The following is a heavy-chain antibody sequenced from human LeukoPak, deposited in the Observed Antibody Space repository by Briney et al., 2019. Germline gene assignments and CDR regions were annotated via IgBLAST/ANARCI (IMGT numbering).Heavy chain of an antibody. Sequence: PGGSLRLSCAASGFTVSSNYMSWVRQAPGKGLEWVANIKEDGSDKYYVDSVKGRFIISRDNVKKSLYLQMNSLRAEDTAVYYCARILDSAWGELGYWGQGTLVTVSS. CDR1: GFTVSSNY. V-gene: IGHV3-7*01. CDR2: IKEDGSDK. CDR3: ARILDSAWGELGY. J-gene: IGHJ4*02. D-gene: IGHD6-19*01.